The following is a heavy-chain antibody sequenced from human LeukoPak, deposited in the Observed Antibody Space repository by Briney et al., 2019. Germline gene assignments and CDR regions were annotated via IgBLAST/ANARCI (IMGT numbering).Heavy chain of an antibody. V-gene: IGHV4-59*01. CDR2: IFYSGST. J-gene: IGHJ5*02. D-gene: IGHD6-13*01. CDR3: ARDSSSWNGWFDP. CDR1: GGSITNYF. Sequence: SETLSLTCTVSGGSITNYFWSWIRQPPGKGLEWIGYIFYSGSTNHNPSLKSRVTISVDTSKNQFSLKLISVTAADTAVYYCARDSSSWNGWFDPWGQGTLVTVSS.